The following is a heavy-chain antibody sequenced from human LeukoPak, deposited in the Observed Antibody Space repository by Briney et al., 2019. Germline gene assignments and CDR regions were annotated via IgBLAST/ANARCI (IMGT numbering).Heavy chain of an antibody. Sequence: SVKVSFKASGGTFSSYASSWLRQAPGQGLEWMGRIIPILGIANYAQKFQGRATITADKSTRTAYMELSSLRSEDTAVYSCARLNPEVGASPWFDPWGQGTLVTVSS. V-gene: IGHV1-69*04. J-gene: IGHJ5*02. CDR2: IIPILGIA. CDR1: GGTFSSYA. D-gene: IGHD1-26*01. CDR3: ARLNPEVGASPWFDP.